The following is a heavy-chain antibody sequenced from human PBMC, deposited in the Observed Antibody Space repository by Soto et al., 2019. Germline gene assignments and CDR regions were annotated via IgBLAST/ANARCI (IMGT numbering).Heavy chain of an antibody. CDR2: IRSKAYGGTT. Sequence: NPGGSLRLSCTASGFTFGDYAMSWFRQAPGKGLEWVGFIRSKAYGGTTEYAASVKGRFTISRDDSKSIAYLQMNSLKTEDTAVYYCTRDADYDFWSGYYYYGMDVWGQGTTVTVSS. D-gene: IGHD3-3*01. V-gene: IGHV3-49*05. CDR1: GFTFGDYA. CDR3: TRDADYDFWSGYYYYGMDV. J-gene: IGHJ6*02.